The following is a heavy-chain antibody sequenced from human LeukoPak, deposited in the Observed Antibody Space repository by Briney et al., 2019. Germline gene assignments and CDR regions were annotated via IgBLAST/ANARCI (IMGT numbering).Heavy chain of an antibody. CDR1: GGSFSGYY. D-gene: IGHD2-2*01. Sequence: PSETLSLTCAVSGGSFSGYYWSWIRQPPGKGLEWIGEINHSGSTNYNPSLKSRVTISVDTSKNQFSLKLSSVTAADTAVYYCASLTPDIVVVPAAVDFDYWGQGTLVTVSS. V-gene: IGHV4-34*01. CDR3: ASLTPDIVVVPAAVDFDY. J-gene: IGHJ4*02. CDR2: INHSGST.